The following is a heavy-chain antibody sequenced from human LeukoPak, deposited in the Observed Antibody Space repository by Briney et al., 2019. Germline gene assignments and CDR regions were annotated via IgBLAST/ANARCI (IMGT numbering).Heavy chain of an antibody. Sequence: GGSLRLSCAASGLTFSSYWMSWVRQAPGKGLEWVANIKQDGSEKYYVDSVKGRFTISRDNAKNSLYLQMNSLRAEDTAVYYCARVSAEESLGIHDYWGQGTLVTVSS. CDR3: ARVSAEESLGIHDY. D-gene: IGHD7-27*01. V-gene: IGHV3-7*01. CDR2: IKQDGSEK. J-gene: IGHJ4*02. CDR1: GLTFSSYW.